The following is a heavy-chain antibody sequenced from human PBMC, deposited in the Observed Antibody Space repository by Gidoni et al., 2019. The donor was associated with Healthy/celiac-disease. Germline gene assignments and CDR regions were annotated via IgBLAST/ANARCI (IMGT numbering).Heavy chain of an antibody. CDR1: GFTFSSYS. CDR2: ISSSSSYI. Sequence: EVQLVESGGGLVKPGGSLRLSCAASGFTFSSYSMNWVRQAPGKGLEWVSSISSSSSYIYYADSVKGRFTISRDNAKNSLYLQMNSLRAEDTTVYYCARRLYYDSSGTHFDYWGQGTLVTVSS. J-gene: IGHJ4*02. V-gene: IGHV3-21*01. D-gene: IGHD3-22*01. CDR3: ARRLYYDSSGTHFDY.